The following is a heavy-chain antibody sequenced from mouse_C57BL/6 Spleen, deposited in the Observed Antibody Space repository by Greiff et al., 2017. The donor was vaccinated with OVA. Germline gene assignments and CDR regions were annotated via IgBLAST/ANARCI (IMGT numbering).Heavy chain of an antibody. Sequence: EVQLVESGGGLVKPGGSLKLSCAASGFTFSSYAMSWVRQTPEKRLEWVATISDGGSYTYYPDNVKGRFTISRDNAKNNLYLQMSHLKSEDTAMYYCARERGDYAMDYWGKGPSVTVSS. CDR1: GFTFSSYA. J-gene: IGHJ4*01. CDR2: ISDGGSYT. CDR3: ARERGDYAMDY. V-gene: IGHV5-4*01.